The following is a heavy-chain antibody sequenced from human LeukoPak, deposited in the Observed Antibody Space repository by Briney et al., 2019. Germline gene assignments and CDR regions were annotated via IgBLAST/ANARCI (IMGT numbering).Heavy chain of an antibody. V-gene: IGHV3-11*06. CDR3: ARGGATRFDY. J-gene: IGHJ4*02. D-gene: IGHD5-12*01. Sequence: GGSLRLSCAASGFTFSDRYMSWIRQAPGKGLEWVSYISTRSSHTNYADSVKGRFTISRDNAKNSLYLQMSSLRAEDTAVYYCARGGATRFDYWGQGTLVTVSS. CDR1: GFTFSDRY. CDR2: ISTRSSHT.